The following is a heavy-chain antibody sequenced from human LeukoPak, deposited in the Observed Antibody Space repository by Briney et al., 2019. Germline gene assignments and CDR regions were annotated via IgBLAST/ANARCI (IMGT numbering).Heavy chain of an antibody. D-gene: IGHD3-10*01. Sequence: GESLKISCQVSGYIFTNNWIGWLRQMPGKGLESMGIIYPGDSDTAYSPSFQGQVTISADKSISTVYLHWSSLKASDTAMYYCARQSRDGSKTRGYYFDYWGQGTLVSVSS. CDR3: ARQSRDGSKTRGYYFDY. J-gene: IGHJ4*02. V-gene: IGHV5-51*01. CDR1: GYIFTNNW. CDR2: IYPGDSDT.